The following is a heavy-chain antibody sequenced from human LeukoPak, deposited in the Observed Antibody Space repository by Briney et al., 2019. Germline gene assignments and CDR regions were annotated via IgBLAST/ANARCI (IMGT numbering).Heavy chain of an antibody. J-gene: IGHJ4*02. V-gene: IGHV4-34*01. CDR3: ASHPYSSGWYVDY. CDR2: INHSGST. Sequence: PSETLSLTCAVYGGSFSGYYWSWIRQPPGKGLEWIGEINHSGSTNYNPSLKSRVTISVDTSKNQFSLKVNSVTAADTAVYYCASHPYSSGWYVDYWGQGTQVTVSS. CDR1: GGSFSGYY. D-gene: IGHD6-19*01.